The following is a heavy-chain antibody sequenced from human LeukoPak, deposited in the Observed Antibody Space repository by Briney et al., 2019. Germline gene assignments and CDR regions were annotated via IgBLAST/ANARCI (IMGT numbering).Heavy chain of an antibody. CDR2: LYNGGNT. Sequence: GGSLRLSCAVSGFTVSSNYMSWVRQAPGKGLEWVSVLYNGGNTYYADSVKGRFTVSRDNSKNTLYFQMNSLRAEDTAVYYCARYDGGSGPFDYWGQGTLVTVSS. V-gene: IGHV3-53*01. CDR1: GFTVSSNY. CDR3: ARYDGGSGPFDY. D-gene: IGHD3-10*01. J-gene: IGHJ4*02.